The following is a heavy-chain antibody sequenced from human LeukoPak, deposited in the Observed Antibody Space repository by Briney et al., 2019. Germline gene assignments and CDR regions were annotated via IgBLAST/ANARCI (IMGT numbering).Heavy chain of an antibody. CDR3: ARDPFRGYFDL. CDR1: GGSFISVY. V-gene: IGHV4-59*01. D-gene: IGHD3-16*01. J-gene: IGHJ4*02. CDR2: VYYSGST. Sequence: SETLSLTCTVSGGSFISVYWNWIRQPPGKGLEWIGYVYYSGSTNYNPSLKSRVTISVDTSKNQFSLKLSSVTAADTAVYYCARDPFRGYFDLRGQGTLVTVSS.